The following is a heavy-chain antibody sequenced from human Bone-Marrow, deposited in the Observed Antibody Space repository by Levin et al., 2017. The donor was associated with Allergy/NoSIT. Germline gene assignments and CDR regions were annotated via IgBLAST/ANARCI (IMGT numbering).Heavy chain of an antibody. Sequence: SQTLSLTCTVSGGSIYSSHWWTWVRQPPGKGLEWIGEIYHSGNSNYNASLQSRVTISVDKSMNQFSLNLTSVTAADTAVYFCTRRTYGSSPGLDSWGQGSLVTVSS. V-gene: IGHV4-4*02. D-gene: IGHD6-19*01. CDR1: GGSIYSSHW. CDR3: TRRTYGSSPGLDS. CDR2: IYHSGNS. J-gene: IGHJ4*02.